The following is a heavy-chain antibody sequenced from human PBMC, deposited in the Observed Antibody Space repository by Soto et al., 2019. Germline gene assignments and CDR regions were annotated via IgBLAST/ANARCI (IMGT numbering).Heavy chain of an antibody. D-gene: IGHD3-16*01. CDR3: AKEVWGLCTFGRPLDN. V-gene: IGHV3-33*07. J-gene: IGHJ4*01. CDR1: GFNFSKFG. CDR2: IWYDGSQK. Sequence: QAHLVESGGRVVQPGRSLRLSCAASGFNFSKFGMYWVRQAPGKGLEWVAVIWYDGSQKYYADSVKGRFTISRDNSTNTLYLQMSSLRAEDTAVYYCAKEVWGLCTFGRPLDNWGHGTLVSVAS.